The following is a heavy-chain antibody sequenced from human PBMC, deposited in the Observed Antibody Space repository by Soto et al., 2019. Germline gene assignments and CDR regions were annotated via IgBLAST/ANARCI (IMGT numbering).Heavy chain of an antibody. CDR2: MNPNSGNT. Sequence: ASVKVSCKASGYTFTSYDTNWVRQATGQGLEWMGWMNPNSGNTGYAQKFQGRVTMTRNTSISTAYMELSSLRSEDTAVYYCARGRVGCSGGSCYSVHYYYMDVWGKETTVTVSS. D-gene: IGHD2-15*01. CDR1: GYTFTSYD. CDR3: ARGRVGCSGGSCYSVHYYYMDV. J-gene: IGHJ6*03. V-gene: IGHV1-8*01.